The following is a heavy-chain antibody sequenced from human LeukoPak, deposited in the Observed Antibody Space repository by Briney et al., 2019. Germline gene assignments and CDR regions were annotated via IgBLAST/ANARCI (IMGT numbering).Heavy chain of an antibody. V-gene: IGHV4-59*01. CDR2: LSKSGNT. CDR3: ARELYGDYSGQPVGY. D-gene: IGHD4-17*01. J-gene: IGHJ4*02. Sequence: PSETLSLTCTVSGGSISSYYWSWIRLPPGKGLEWIGYLSKSGNTNYSPSLESRVTIFGDTSKNQFFLKLSSVTAADTAVYYCARELYGDYSGQPVGYWGQGTLVTVSS. CDR1: GGSISSYY.